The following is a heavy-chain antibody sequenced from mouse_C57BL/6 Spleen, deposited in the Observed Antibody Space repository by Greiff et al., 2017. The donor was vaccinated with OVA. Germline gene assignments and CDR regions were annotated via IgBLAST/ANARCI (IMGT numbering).Heavy chain of an antibody. CDR2: IYPSDSET. CDR1: GYTFTSYW. CDR3: ARKRGYDYSFDY. V-gene: IGHV1-61*01. D-gene: IGHD2-4*01. J-gene: IGHJ2*01. Sequence: QVQLQQPGAELVRPGSSVKLSCKASGYTFTSYWMDWVKQRPGQGLDWIGNIYPSDSETHYNQKFKDKATLTVDKSSSTAYMQLISLTSSYSAVYSCARKRGYDYSFDYWGQGTTLTVSS.